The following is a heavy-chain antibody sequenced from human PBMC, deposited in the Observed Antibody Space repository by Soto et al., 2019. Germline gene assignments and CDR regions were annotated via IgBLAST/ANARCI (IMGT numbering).Heavy chain of an antibody. CDR1: GFTVSSNY. CDR2: IYSGGST. V-gene: IGHV3-53*04. J-gene: IGHJ6*03. CDR3: ASNYDFWSRPYYYYMDV. D-gene: IGHD3-3*01. Sequence: GGSLRLSCAASGFTVSSNYMSWVRQAPGKGLEWVSVIYSGGSTYYADSVKDRFTISRHKSKNTLYLQMNSLKAEDTAVYYCASNYDFWSRPYYYYMDVWGKGTTVTVSS.